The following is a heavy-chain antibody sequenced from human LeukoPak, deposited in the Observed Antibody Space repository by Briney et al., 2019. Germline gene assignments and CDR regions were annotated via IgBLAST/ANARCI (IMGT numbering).Heavy chain of an antibody. Sequence: SETLSLTCGVYGGSFSGYSWSWIRQPPGKGLEWIRQINHSGSTNYNPSLRSRVTISVDTPKNQFSLKLTSVTAADTAVYYCARGPQGYCSSTSCYGPSWFDPWGQGTLVTVSS. CDR2: INHSGST. CDR3: ARGPQGYCSSTSCYGPSWFDP. V-gene: IGHV4-34*01. J-gene: IGHJ5*02. D-gene: IGHD2-2*01. CDR1: GGSFSGYS.